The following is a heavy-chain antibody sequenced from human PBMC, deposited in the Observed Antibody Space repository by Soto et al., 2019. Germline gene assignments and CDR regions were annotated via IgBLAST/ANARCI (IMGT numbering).Heavy chain of an antibody. V-gene: IGHV1-69*13. CDR3: AREGSNYYDSWS. Sequence: SVKVSCKASGGTFSSYAISWVRQAPGQGLEWMGGIIPIFGTANYAQKFQGRVTITADESTSTAYMELSSLRSEDTAVYYCAREGSNYYDSWSWGQGTLVTVSS. D-gene: IGHD3-22*01. CDR1: GGTFSSYA. CDR2: IIPIFGTA. J-gene: IGHJ4*02.